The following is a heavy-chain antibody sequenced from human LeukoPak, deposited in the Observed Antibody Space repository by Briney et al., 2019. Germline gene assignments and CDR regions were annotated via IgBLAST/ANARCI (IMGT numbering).Heavy chain of an antibody. D-gene: IGHD4-17*01. CDR1: GFTFSRNW. Sequence: PGGSLRLSCAASGFTFSRNWMSWVRQAPGKGPEGVANIKQDGSEKYYVDSVKGRFTISRDNAKMSLYLQMNSLRAEDTAVYYCAREVYGDNYFDYRGQGTLVTVSS. CDR3: AREVYGDNYFDY. V-gene: IGHV3-7*05. J-gene: IGHJ4*02. CDR2: IKQDGSEK.